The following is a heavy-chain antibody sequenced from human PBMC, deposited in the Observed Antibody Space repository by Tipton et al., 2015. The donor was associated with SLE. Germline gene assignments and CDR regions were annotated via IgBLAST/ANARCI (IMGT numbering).Heavy chain of an antibody. J-gene: IGHJ3*02. CDR1: GFTFGSYW. CDR3: ARGLRIEPRSVFDI. Sequence: SLRLSCAASGFTFGSYWMHWVRQEPGKGLVWVSHINGDGNTRTYADSVKGRLTISRDNAQNTLYLHMSSLRVEDTSVYYCARGLRIEPRSVFDIWGHGTMVTVSS. V-gene: IGHV3-74*01. D-gene: IGHD6-6*01. CDR2: INGDGNTR.